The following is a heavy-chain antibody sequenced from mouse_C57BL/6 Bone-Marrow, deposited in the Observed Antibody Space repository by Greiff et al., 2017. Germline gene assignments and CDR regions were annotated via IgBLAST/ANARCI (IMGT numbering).Heavy chain of an antibody. Sequence: DVHLVESGGGLVKPGGSLKLSCAASGFTFSSYAMSWVRQTPEKRLEWVATISDGGSYTYYPDNVKGRFTISRDNAKNNLYLQMSHLKSEDTAMYYCAREAYYYGSSYDYYAMDYWGQGTSVTVSS. J-gene: IGHJ4*01. CDR1: GFTFSSYA. CDR3: AREAYYYGSSYDYYAMDY. V-gene: IGHV5-4*01. D-gene: IGHD1-1*01. CDR2: ISDGGSYT.